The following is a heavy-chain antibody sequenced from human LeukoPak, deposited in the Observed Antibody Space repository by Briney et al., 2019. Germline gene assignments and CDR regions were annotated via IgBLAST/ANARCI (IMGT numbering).Heavy chain of an antibody. Sequence: PSETLSLTCGVYGGSFSGYYWSWIRQPPGKGLEWIGEINHSGSTNYNPSLKSRVTISVDTSKNQFSLKLSSVTAADTAVYYCARCYYDFWSGYSLLNWFDPWGQGTLVTVSS. CDR1: GGSFSGYY. CDR2: INHSGST. D-gene: IGHD3-3*01. V-gene: IGHV4-34*01. CDR3: ARCYYDFWSGYSLLNWFDP. J-gene: IGHJ5*02.